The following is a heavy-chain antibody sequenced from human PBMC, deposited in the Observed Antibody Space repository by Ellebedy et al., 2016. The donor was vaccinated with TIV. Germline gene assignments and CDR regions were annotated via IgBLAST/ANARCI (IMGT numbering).Heavy chain of an antibody. V-gene: IGHV3-74*01. CDR2: TNNDGGTT. J-gene: IGHJ4*02. D-gene: IGHD2-21*02. Sequence: GESLKISCAASGFTFRNDWMHWVRQAPGKGLVWVSRTNNDGGTTNYADSVKGRFTISRDNAKNTLYLQMNSLRAEDTAVYYCVRARPYCGGDCYSFGNWGQGSLVTVSS. CDR3: VRARPYCGGDCYSFGN. CDR1: GFTFRNDW.